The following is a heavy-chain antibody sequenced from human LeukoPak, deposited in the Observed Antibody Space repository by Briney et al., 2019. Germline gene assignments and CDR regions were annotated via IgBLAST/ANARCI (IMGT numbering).Heavy chain of an antibody. V-gene: IGHV4-4*07. Sequence: SETLSLTCTVSGVSISSYYWTWIRQPAGKGLEWIGRIHTSGSTNYNPSLKSRVTISVDTSKNQFSLKLSSVTAADTAVYYCARGNSVRAFDIWGQGTMVTVSS. CDR3: ARGNSVRAFDI. CDR1: GVSISSYY. J-gene: IGHJ3*02. D-gene: IGHD5/OR15-5a*01. CDR2: IHTSGST.